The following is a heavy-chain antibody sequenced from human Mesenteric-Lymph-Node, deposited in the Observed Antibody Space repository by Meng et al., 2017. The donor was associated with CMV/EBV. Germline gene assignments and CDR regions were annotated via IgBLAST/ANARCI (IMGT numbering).Heavy chain of an antibody. CDR3: VRGFDWFDP. V-gene: IGHV1-18*04. CDR2: ISAKNGDT. CDR1: GYTFTSYG. Sequence: KGSCKASGYTFTSYGVTRVRRAPGKGLEWMGWISAKNGDTNDAQNFQGRATMTTDTSTNTAYMELRGLRSDDTAMYYCVRGFDWFDPWGQGTLVTVSS. D-gene: IGHD3-10*01. J-gene: IGHJ5*02.